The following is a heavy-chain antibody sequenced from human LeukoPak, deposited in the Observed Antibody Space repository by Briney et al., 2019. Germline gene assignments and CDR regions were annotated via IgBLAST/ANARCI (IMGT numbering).Heavy chain of an antibody. V-gene: IGHV4-31*03. CDR3: ARGPLYREWLSTHFDY. CDR2: IYYSGST. CDR1: GGSISSGGYY. J-gene: IGHJ4*02. D-gene: IGHD3-3*01. Sequence: PSQTLSLTCNVSGGSISSGGYYWSWIRQHPGKGLEWIGYIYYSGSTYYNPSLKSRVTISVDTSKYQFSLKLSSVTAADTAVYYCARGPLYREWLSTHFDYWGQGTLVTVSS.